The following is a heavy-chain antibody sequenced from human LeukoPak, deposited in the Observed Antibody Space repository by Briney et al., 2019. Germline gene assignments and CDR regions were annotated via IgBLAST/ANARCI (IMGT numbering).Heavy chain of an antibody. J-gene: IGHJ4*02. CDR3: ARGPGAAAFDY. CDR2: ISSSSSYI. V-gene: IGHV3-21*01. D-gene: IGHD6-13*01. CDR1: GFTFSSYS. Sequence: GGSLRLSCAASGFTFSSYSMNWVRQAPGKGLEWVSSISSSSSYIHYADSVKGRFTISRDNAKNSLYLQMNSLRAEDTAVYYCARGPGAAAFDYWGQGTLVTVSS.